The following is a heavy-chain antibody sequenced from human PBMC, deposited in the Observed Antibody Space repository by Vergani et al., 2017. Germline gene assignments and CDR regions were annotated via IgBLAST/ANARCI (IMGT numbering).Heavy chain of an antibody. Sequence: EVQLVPSGAEVKKPGESLKISCKGSGYSFTSYWIGWVRQMPGKGLEWMGIIYPGDSDTRYSPSFQGQVTISADKSISTAYLQWSSLKASETAMYYCAGLLSGGRFLEWLLPFDYWGQGTLVTVSS. V-gene: IGHV5-51*01. CDR2: IYPGDSDT. CDR3: AGLLSGGRFLEWLLPFDY. J-gene: IGHJ4*02. CDR1: GYSFTSYW. D-gene: IGHD3-3*01.